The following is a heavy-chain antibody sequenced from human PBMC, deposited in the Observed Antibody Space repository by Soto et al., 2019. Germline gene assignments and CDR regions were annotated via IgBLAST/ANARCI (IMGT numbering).Heavy chain of an antibody. CDR2: INPNNGAT. J-gene: IGHJ5*02. CDR3: AREPDSRTTTDGISSAHCWFDP. V-gene: IGHV1-2*04. CDR1: GYSFSDHY. D-gene: IGHD3-22*01. Sequence: ASVKVSCRASGYSFSDHYVHWVRQAPGHGLERMGWINPNNGATNYIKKFHDWVTMTRDTSISTVYLEMTRLTFDDTAVYYCAREPDSRTTTDGISSAHCWFDPWGQGTLVTVSS.